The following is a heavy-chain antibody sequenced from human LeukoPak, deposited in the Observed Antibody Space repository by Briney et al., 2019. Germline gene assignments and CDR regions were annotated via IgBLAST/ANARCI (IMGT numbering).Heavy chain of an antibody. CDR2: INQDGSEE. D-gene: IGHD5-12*01. CDR3: VRDGGVSGYDLLDY. V-gene: IGHV3-7*01. CDR1: GFTFTNYW. J-gene: IGHJ4*02. Sequence: GGSLRLSCAASGFTFTNYWMSWVRQAPGKGLEWVAHINQDGSEEHYMDSVKARFIISRDNAKNSLSLQMDSLRAEDTAVYYCVRDGGVSGYDLLDYWGQGTLVTVSS.